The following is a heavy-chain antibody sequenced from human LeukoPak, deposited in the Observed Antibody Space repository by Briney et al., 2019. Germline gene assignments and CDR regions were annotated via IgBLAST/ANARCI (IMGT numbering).Heavy chain of an antibody. J-gene: IGHJ4*02. Sequence: GGSLRLSCVASGFTFSNSGMHWVRQAPGKGLEWVAIISDDATNKYYTDSVKGRFTISRDNSKNTLYLQMNSLRAEDTAVYYCARNPHADYSASGTYTYYFDFWGQGALVTVSS. D-gene: IGHD3-10*01. CDR1: GFTFSNSG. V-gene: IGHV3-30*03. CDR2: ISDDATNK. CDR3: ARNPHADYSASGTYTYYFDF.